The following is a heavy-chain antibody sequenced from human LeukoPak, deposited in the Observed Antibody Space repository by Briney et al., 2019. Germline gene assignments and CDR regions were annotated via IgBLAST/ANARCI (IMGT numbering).Heavy chain of an antibody. V-gene: IGHV1-18*01. CDR2: ISAYNGNT. CDR1: GYTFTSYG. D-gene: IGHD3-10*01. Sequence: ASVKVSCKASGYTFTSYGISWVRQAPGQGLEWMGWISAYNGNTNYAQKLQGRVTMTTDTSTSTAYMELRSLRSDDTAVYYCASRIGSGTVSAFDIWGQGTMVTVSS. CDR3: ASRIGSGTVSAFDI. J-gene: IGHJ3*02.